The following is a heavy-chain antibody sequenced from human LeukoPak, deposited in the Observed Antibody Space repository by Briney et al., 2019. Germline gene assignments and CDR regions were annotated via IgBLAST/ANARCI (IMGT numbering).Heavy chain of an antibody. D-gene: IGHD5-18*01. CDR2: FDPEDGET. V-gene: IGHV1-24*01. CDR1: GYTLTELS. CDR3: ATVDTAMVFDAFDI. J-gene: IGHJ3*02. Sequence: APVKVSCKVSGYTLTELSMHWVRQAPGKGLEWMGGFDPEDGETIYAQKFQGRVTMTEDTSTDTAYMELSSLRSEDTAVYYCATVDTAMVFDAFDIWGQGTMVTVSS.